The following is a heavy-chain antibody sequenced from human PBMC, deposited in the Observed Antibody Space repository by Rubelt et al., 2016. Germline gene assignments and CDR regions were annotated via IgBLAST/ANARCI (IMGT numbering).Heavy chain of an antibody. CDR2: ISSSSSTI. Sequence: EVQLVESGGGLVQPGGSLRLSCAASGFTFSSYSMNWVRQAPGKGLEWVSYISSSSSTIYYADSVKGRFTISRDNAKNSLYLQMNSLRAEDTAVYYCAREGKYYYDSSGSPFWGQGTLVTVSS. J-gene: IGHJ4*02. D-gene: IGHD3-22*01. CDR3: AREGKYYYDSSGSPF. V-gene: IGHV3-48*04. CDR1: GFTFSSYS.